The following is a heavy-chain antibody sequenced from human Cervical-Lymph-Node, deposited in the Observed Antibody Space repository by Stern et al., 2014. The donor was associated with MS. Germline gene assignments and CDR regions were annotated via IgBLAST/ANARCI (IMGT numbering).Heavy chain of an antibody. CDR2: IYWDDDK. Sequence: ESGPALVKPTQTLTLTCTFSGFSLTTNGVAVGWVRQTPGKALECLALIYWDDDKRYSPSLRHRLTITKDTSESQVVLKMTNMDPGDSGTYYVVPAPPGDYLEDAFAIWGQGTVVTVSS. CDR3: VPAPPGDYLEDAFAI. D-gene: IGHD4-17*01. V-gene: IGHV2-5*04. J-gene: IGHJ3*02. CDR1: GFSLTTNGVA.